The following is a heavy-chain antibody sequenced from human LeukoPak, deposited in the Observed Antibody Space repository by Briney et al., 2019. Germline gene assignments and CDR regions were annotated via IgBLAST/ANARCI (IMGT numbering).Heavy chain of an antibody. CDR2: ISGDGSKI. Sequence: GGSLRLSCAASGSTFSTDAMHWVRQAPGKGLEWVAVISGDGSKIYYADSVKGRFTISRDNSKNTLYLQINSLRHDDTAVYYCARPVVVAATTPGYWGQGTLVTVSS. J-gene: IGHJ4*02. V-gene: IGHV3-30*04. CDR1: GSTFSTDA. D-gene: IGHD2-15*01. CDR3: ARPVVVAATTPGY.